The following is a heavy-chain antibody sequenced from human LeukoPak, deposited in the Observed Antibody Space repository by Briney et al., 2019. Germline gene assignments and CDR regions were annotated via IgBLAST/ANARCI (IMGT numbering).Heavy chain of an antibody. D-gene: IGHD3-22*01. J-gene: IGHJ4*02. CDR2: IYTSGST. V-gene: IGHV4-4*07. CDR1: GGFISSYY. CDR3: AREGDYYDTSGTLDY. Sequence: SETLSLTCTVSGGFISSYYWSWIRQPAGKGLEWNGRIYTSGSTNYNPSLKSRVTISVDTSKNQFSLKLSSVTAADTAVYYCAREGDYYDTSGTLDYWGQGTLVTVSS.